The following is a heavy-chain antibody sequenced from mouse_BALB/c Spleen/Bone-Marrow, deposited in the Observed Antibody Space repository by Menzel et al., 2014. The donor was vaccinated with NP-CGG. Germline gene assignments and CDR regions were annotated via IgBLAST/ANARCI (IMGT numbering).Heavy chain of an antibody. J-gene: IGHJ4*01. CDR3: SSYNYYGMDY. Sequence: EVKVEESGPGFVKPSQSLSLTCSATGHSITSDYYLYWIRQLPGNNLEWMCYISHDGANNYSPSLKNRFSITRDTSKIQFFLKLNSVTTEDTATYYCSSYNYYGMDYWGQGTSVTVSS. CDR1: GHSITSDYY. CDR2: ISHDGAN. V-gene: IGHV3-6*02.